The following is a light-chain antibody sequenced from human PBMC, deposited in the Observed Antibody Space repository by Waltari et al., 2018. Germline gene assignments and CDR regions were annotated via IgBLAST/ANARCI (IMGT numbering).Light chain of an antibody. CDR1: QSVGRT. V-gene: IGKV3-20*01. Sequence: EIVLTQSPGTLSLSPGERVTLSCRASQSVGRTLGWSQQKPGQAPRLLMYGASIRATGIPDRFSGSGSVTDFILTLSRLEPEDFAVYYCQHYVRLPVTFGQGTKVEIK. CDR3: QHYVRLPVT. CDR2: GAS. J-gene: IGKJ1*01.